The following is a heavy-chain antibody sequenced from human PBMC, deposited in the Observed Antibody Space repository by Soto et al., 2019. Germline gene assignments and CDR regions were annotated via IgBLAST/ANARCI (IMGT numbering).Heavy chain of an antibody. Sequence: GASVKVSCKASGGTFSSYAISWVRQAPGQGLEWMGGIIPIFGTANYAQKFQGRVTITADKSTSTAYMELSSLRSEDTAVYYCALVVITPWYFDYWGQGTLVTVSS. D-gene: IGHD3-22*01. CDR2: IIPIFGTA. V-gene: IGHV1-69*06. CDR3: ALVVITPWYFDY. J-gene: IGHJ4*02. CDR1: GGTFSSYA.